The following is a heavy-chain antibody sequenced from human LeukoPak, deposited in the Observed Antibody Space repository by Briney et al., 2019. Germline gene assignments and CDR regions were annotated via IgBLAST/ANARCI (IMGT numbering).Heavy chain of an antibody. CDR1: GGTFSSYA. V-gene: IGHV1-69*13. J-gene: IGHJ6*02. CDR2: IIPIFGTA. D-gene: IGHD5-24*01. Sequence: SVKVSCKASGGTFSSYAISWVRQAPGQGLEWMGGIIPIFGTANYAQKFQGRVTITADESTSTAYVELSSLRSEDTAVYYCARDKEMATMSPYYYYYYGMDVWGQGTTVTVSS. CDR3: ARDKEMATMSPYYYYYYGMDV.